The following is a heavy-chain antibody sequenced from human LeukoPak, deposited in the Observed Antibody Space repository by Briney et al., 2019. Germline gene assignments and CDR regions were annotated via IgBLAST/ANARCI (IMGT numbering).Heavy chain of an antibody. V-gene: IGHV4-34*01. Sequence: SSETLSLTCTVYDGSFSGFYWSWIRQSPGKGLEWIGEIYHSGSTNYNPSLKSRVTISVDKSKNQFSLKLSSVTAADTAVYYCARDLAFQAVAGTFDYWGQGTLVTVSS. CDR1: DGSFSGFY. J-gene: IGHJ4*02. CDR2: IYHSGST. D-gene: IGHD6-19*01. CDR3: ARDLAFQAVAGTFDY.